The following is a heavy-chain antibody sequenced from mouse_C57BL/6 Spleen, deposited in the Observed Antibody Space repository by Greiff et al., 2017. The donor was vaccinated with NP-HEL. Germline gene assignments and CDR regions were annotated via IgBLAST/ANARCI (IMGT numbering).Heavy chain of an antibody. CDR2: IDPSDSYT. CDR3: ARGLYYGNYAGMDY. Sequence: QVQLQQPGAELVMPGASVKLSCKASGYTFTSYWMHWVKQRPGQGLEWIGEIDPSDSYTNYNQKFKGKSTLTVDKSSSTACMQLSSLTSEDSAVYYCARGLYYGNYAGMDYWGQGTSVTVSS. V-gene: IGHV1-69*01. CDR1: GYTFTSYW. J-gene: IGHJ4*01. D-gene: IGHD2-1*01.